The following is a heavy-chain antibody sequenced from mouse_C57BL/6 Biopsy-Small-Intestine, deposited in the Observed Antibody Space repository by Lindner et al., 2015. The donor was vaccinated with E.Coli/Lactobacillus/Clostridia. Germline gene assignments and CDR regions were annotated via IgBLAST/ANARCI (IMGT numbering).Heavy chain of an antibody. CDR3: ARKFYYGSSYWYFDV. Sequence: VQLQESGPELVKPGASVKISCKASGYVFSSSWMNWVKQRPGKGLEWIGRIYPGDGDTNYNGKFKGKATLTADKSSSTAYMQLSSLTSEDSAVYFCARKFYYGSSYWYFDVWGTGTTVTVSS. D-gene: IGHD1-1*01. V-gene: IGHV1-82*01. CDR2: IYPGDGDT. J-gene: IGHJ1*03. CDR1: GYVFSSSW.